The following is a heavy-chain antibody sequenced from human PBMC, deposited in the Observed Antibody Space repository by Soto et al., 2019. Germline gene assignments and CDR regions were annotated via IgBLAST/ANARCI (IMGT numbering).Heavy chain of an antibody. V-gene: IGHV4-34*12. Sequence: SETLSLTCAVYGGSFSGYYWSWIRQPPGKGLEWIGEIIHSGSTNYNPSLKSRVTISVDTSKNQFSLKLSSVTAADTAVYYCARGSGYCTNGVCYTSPYYYYYYYMDVWGKGTTVTVSS. CDR1: GGSFSGYY. J-gene: IGHJ6*03. D-gene: IGHD2-8*01. CDR3: ARGSGYCTNGVCYTSPYYYYYYYMDV. CDR2: IIHSGST.